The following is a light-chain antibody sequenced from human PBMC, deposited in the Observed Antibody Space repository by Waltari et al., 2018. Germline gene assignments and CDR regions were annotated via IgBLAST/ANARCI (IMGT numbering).Light chain of an antibody. J-gene: IGLJ1*01. CDR3: NSYTSSSTHV. V-gene: IGLV2-14*01. CDR2: EVS. Sequence: QSALTQPASVSGSPGQSITIPCTGTRDDVGGFDYVSWYQHHPGRAPKLGIYEVSSRPSGFSDRFSGSKSGNTASLTISGLQPDDEADYYCNSYTSSSTHVFGTGTKVSVL. CDR1: RDDVGGFDY.